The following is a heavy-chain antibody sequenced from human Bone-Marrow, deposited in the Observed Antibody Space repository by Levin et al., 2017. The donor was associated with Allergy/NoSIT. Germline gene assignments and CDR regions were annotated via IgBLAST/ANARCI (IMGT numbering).Heavy chain of an antibody. CDR2: ISSDGGKQ. CDR1: GFTFSNYG. CDR3: AKGIMATTPGVYYFYFYGMDV. Sequence: GGSLRLSCAASGFTFSNYGLHWARQAPGKGLEWVAVISSDGGKQYYAGSVKDRFTISRDNSNNTVYLQMSSLKTEDTAVYYCAKGIMATTPGVYYFYFYGMDVWGQGTTVTVTS. D-gene: IGHD1-26*01. J-gene: IGHJ6*02. V-gene: IGHV3-30*18.